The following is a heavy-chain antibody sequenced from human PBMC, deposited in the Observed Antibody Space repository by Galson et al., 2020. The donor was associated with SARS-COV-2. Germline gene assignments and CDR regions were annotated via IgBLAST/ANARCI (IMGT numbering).Heavy chain of an antibody. CDR2: INPKSGGT. J-gene: IGHJ6*02. D-gene: IGHD3-9*01. CDR1: GYTFTDYY. Sequence: ASVKVSCKASGYTFTDYYIHWVRQAPGQGLEWMGWINPKSGGTNYAQKFEGRVTMTRDTSITTAYMELSRLRADDTAVYYCARLRYYDVLTGYIVDFWCQGTMVTVSS. V-gene: IGHV1-2*02. CDR3: ARLRYYDVLTGYIVDF.